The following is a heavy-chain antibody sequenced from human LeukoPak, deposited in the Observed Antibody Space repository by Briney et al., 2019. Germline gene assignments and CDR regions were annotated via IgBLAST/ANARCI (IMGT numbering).Heavy chain of an antibody. Sequence: PGGSLRLSCAASGFTFSSYGMHWVRQAPGQGLESVTLISYDGTNKYYADSVKGRFTISRDNSKNTLYLQMNSLKPEDTAVYYCATCSRPLRVCTGDVDYWGQGTLVTVSS. J-gene: IGHJ4*02. CDR3: ATCSRPLRVCTGDVDY. V-gene: IGHV3-30*03. CDR2: ISYDGTNK. CDR1: GFTFSSYG. D-gene: IGHD6-6*01.